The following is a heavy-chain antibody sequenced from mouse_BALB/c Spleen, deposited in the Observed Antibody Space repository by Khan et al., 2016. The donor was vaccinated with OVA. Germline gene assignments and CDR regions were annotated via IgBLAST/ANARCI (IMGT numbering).Heavy chain of an antibody. J-gene: IGHJ2*01. V-gene: IGHV3-2*02. CDR2: ISYSGNN. CDR3: ARIYGGDFDY. CDR1: GYSITTDYA. D-gene: IGHD1-1*01. Sequence: EVQLQESGPGLVKPSQSLSLTCTVTGYSITTDYAWNWIRQFPGNKLEWMGYISYSGNNKYNPSLKSRISITRDTSKNQFFLQLKSVTTEDTARYYCARIYGGDFDYWGKGTTLTVSS.